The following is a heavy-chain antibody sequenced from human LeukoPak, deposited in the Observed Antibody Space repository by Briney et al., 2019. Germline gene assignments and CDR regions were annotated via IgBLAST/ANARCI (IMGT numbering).Heavy chain of an antibody. V-gene: IGHV3-30-3*01. J-gene: IGHJ5*02. CDR1: GFTFSSYA. CDR2: ISYDGSNK. Sequence: GRSLRLSCAASGFTFSSYAMHWVRQAPGKGLEWVAVISYDGSNKYYADSVKGRFTISRDNSKNTLYLQMNSLRADDTAVYYCAGQWLVNEEAFDPWGQGTLATVSS. D-gene: IGHD6-19*01. CDR3: AGQWLVNEEAFDP.